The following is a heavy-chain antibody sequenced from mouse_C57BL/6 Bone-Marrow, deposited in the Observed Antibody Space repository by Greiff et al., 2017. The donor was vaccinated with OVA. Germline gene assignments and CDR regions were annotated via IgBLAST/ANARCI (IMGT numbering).Heavy chain of an antibody. CDR2: IDPSDSYT. V-gene: IGHV1-50*01. CDR1: GYTFTSYW. CDR3: VLDSSGYWFAY. D-gene: IGHD3-2*02. Sequence: QVQLQQPGAELVKPGASVKLSCKASGYTFTSYWMQWVKQRPGQGLEWIGEIDPSDSYTNYNQKFKGKATLTVDTSSSTAYMQLSSLTSEDSAVYYCVLDSSGYWFAYWGQGTLVTVSA. J-gene: IGHJ3*01.